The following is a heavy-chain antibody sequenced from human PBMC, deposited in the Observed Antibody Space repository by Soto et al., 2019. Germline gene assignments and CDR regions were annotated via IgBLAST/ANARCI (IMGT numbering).Heavy chain of an antibody. D-gene: IGHD3-9*01. Sequence: QVQLQESGPGLVKPSETLSLTCTVSGGSISSYYWSWIRQPPGKGLEWIGYIYYSGSTNYNPSLRSRVTISVDTSKSQFALKLSSVTAADTAVYYCARVGVFDWLSINWFDPWGQGTLVTVSS. V-gene: IGHV4-59*01. J-gene: IGHJ5*02. CDR3: ARVGVFDWLSINWFDP. CDR1: GGSISSYY. CDR2: IYYSGST.